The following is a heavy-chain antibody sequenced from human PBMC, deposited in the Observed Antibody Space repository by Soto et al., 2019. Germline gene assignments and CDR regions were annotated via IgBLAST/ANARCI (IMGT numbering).Heavy chain of an antibody. CDR3: ARGGTAEAAF. Sequence: QAQLVQSGAEVKEPGASVKVSCKASGYTFTGYGITWVRQAPGQGLEWMGWASPLSATTNYAPKFQGRVTMTTDTSTNMAYMELRSLRSDDTAVDYCARGGTAEAAFWGQGTLVTVSS. CDR1: GYTFTGYG. J-gene: IGHJ4*02. CDR2: ASPLSATT. V-gene: IGHV1-18*01. D-gene: IGHD7-27*01.